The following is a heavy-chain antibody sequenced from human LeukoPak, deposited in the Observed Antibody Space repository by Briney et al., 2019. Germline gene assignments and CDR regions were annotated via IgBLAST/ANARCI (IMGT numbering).Heavy chain of an antibody. J-gene: IGHJ5*02. Sequence: PGGSLRLSCAASGFTFSSYSMNWVRQAPGKGLEWVSSISSSSSYIYYADSVKGRFTISRDNAKNSLYLQMNSLRAEDTAVYYCARDLHDSSGYVGWFDPWGQGTLVTVSS. CDR3: ARDLHDSSGYVGWFDP. CDR2: ISSSSSYI. CDR1: GFTFSSYS. V-gene: IGHV3-21*01. D-gene: IGHD3-22*01.